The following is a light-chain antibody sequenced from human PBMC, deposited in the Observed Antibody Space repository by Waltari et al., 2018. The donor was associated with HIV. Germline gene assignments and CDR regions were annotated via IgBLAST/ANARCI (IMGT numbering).Light chain of an antibody. V-gene: IGKV1-39*01. Sequence: IQMTQSPSSLSASVGDRVTITCRASQSISSYLNWYQQKLGKAPKLLIYAASSLQSGVPSRFSGSGSGTDFTLTISSLHPDDFATYYCQQSYSTPRTFGQGTKVEIK. CDR1: QSISSY. CDR3: QQSYSTPRT. CDR2: AAS. J-gene: IGKJ1*01.